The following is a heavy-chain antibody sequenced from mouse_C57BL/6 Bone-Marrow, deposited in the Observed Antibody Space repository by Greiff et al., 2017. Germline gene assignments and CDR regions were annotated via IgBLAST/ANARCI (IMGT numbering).Heavy chain of an antibody. CDR1: GYTFTDYY. Sequence: FQLQQSGPELVKPGASVKISCKASGYTFTDYYMNWVKQSHGKSLEWIGDINPNNGGTSYNQKLKVKATLTVDKSSSTAYMELRSLTSEDSAVYDCARDYYGSSWYFDYWGQGTILTVSS. CDR3: ARDYYGSSWYFDY. J-gene: IGHJ2*01. D-gene: IGHD1-1*01. V-gene: IGHV1-26*01. CDR2: INPNNGGT.